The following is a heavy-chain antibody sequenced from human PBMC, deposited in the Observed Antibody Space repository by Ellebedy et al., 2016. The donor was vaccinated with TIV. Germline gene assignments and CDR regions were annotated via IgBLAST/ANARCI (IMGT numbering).Heavy chain of an antibody. Sequence: SGPTLVKPTQTLTLTCTFSGFSLSTSGVGVGWIRQPPGKALEWLALIYWDDDKRYSPSLKSRLTITKDTSKNQVVLTMTNMDPVDTATYYCARIHDFWSGGGMDVWGQGTTVTVSS. CDR1: GFSLSTSGVG. CDR2: IYWDDDK. V-gene: IGHV2-5*02. D-gene: IGHD3-3*01. CDR3: ARIHDFWSGGGMDV. J-gene: IGHJ6*02.